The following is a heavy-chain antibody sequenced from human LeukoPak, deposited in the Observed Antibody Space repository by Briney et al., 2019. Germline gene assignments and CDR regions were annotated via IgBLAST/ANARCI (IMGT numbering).Heavy chain of an antibody. D-gene: IGHD6-6*01. Sequence: GASVTVSCKASAYTFTSYDINWVRQANGQGLEWMGSMNPNSGTTGYAQKFQGRVTMTRNTSISTAYMELSSLRSEDTAVYYCARECSSIWHRWYFDLWGRGTLVTVSS. CDR2: MNPNSGTT. CDR1: AYTFTSYD. CDR3: ARECSSIWHRWYFDL. V-gene: IGHV1-8*01. J-gene: IGHJ2*01.